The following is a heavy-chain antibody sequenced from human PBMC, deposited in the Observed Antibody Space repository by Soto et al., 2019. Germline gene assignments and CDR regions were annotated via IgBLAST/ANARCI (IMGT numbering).Heavy chain of an antibody. V-gene: IGHV3-30-3*01. CDR1: GFTVSSNY. Sequence: GGSLRLSCAASGFTVSSNYMSWVRQAPGKGLEWVAVISYDETSKYYADSVKGRFTISRDNSKNTLYLQMNSLRAEDTAVYYCVRCWGTGDGSNLGYNWLDPWGQGTLVTVSS. D-gene: IGHD1-1*01. J-gene: IGHJ5*02. CDR3: VRCWGTGDGSNLGYNWLDP. CDR2: ISYDETSK.